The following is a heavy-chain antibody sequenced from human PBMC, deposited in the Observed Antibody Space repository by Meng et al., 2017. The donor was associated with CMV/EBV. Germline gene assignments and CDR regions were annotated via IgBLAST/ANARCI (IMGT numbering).Heavy chain of an antibody. J-gene: IGHJ6*02. CDR3: ARALRGYYYYYYSMDV. D-gene: IGHD4-23*01. V-gene: IGHV4-34*01. CDR1: GGSFSGYY. Sequence: SETLSLTCAVYGGSFSGYYWSWIRQPPGKGLEWIGEINHSGSTNYNPSLKSRVTISVDTSKNQFSLKLSSVTAADTAVYYCARALRGYYYYYYSMDVWGQGTTVTVSS. CDR2: INHSGST.